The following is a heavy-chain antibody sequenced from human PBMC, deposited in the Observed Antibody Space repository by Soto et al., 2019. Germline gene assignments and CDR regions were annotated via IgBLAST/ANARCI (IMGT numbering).Heavy chain of an antibody. V-gene: IGHV5-51*01. CDR1: GYRFTSSW. D-gene: IGHD1-1*01. Sequence: PGESLKISCKASGYRFTSSWIGWVRQMPGKGLEWMGIIYPGDSDTRYRPSFQGQVTISADKSSSTAYLQWNSLQASDTAMYYCARLHGIVAPGTVFLDNWGQGTMVTVS. CDR2: IYPGDSDT. CDR3: ARLHGIVAPGTVFLDN. J-gene: IGHJ3*02.